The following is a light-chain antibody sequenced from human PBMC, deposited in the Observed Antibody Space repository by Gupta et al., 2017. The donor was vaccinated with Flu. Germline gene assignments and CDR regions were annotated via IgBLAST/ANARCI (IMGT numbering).Light chain of an antibody. J-gene: IGKJ5*01. CDR1: QSLVNDY. CDR3: QQDDRSPIT. V-gene: IGKV3-20*01. CDR2: VAA. Sequence: GTMSLSPGERATLSCRASQSLVNDYLAWYQQKPGQAPRLLIYVAASRAAGIPDRFSGSGSGTDFTLTISSRQPEDFAVYYCQQDDRSPITFGQGTLLEIK.